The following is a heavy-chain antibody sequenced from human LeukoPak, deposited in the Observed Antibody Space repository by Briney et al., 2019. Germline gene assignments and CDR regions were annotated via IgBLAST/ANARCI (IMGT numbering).Heavy chain of an antibody. CDR1: GGTFSSYA. CDR2: ISGSGGST. J-gene: IGHJ4*02. CDR3: AKAAVVVAENGYFDY. D-gene: IGHD2-15*01. Sequence: ASVKVSCKASGGTFSSYAMSWVRQAPGKGLEWVSAISGSGGSTYYADSVKSRFTISRDNSKNTLYLQMNSLRAEDTAVYYCAKAAVVVAENGYFDYWGQGTLVTVSS. V-gene: IGHV3-23*01.